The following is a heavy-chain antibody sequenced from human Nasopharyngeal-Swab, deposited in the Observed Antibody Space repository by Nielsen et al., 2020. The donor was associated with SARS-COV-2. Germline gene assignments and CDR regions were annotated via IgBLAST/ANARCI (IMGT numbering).Heavy chain of an antibody. CDR1: GYRFSNYW. J-gene: IGHJ4*02. V-gene: IGHV5-10-1*01. Sequence: GESLKISCKGSGYRFSNYWIGWVRQMPGKGLEWMGRIDPSDSYTNYSPSFQGHVTISADKSISTAYLQWSSLKASDTAMYYCARWVVDCSSTSCHYYFDYWGQGTLVTVSS. CDR3: ARWVVDCSSTSCHYYFDY. D-gene: IGHD2-2*01. CDR2: IDPSDSYT.